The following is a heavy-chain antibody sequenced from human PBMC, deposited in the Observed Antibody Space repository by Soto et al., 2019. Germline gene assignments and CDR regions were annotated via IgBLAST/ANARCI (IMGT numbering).Heavy chain of an antibody. V-gene: IGHV4-4*07. CDR1: GGSISGFY. CDR2: IYSSGDT. CDR3: ARDHWTPVGGSGSYYFFDY. D-gene: IGHD3-10*01. J-gene: IGHJ4*02. Sequence: SETLSLTCTVSGGSISGFYWTWIRQPAGRVLEWIGRIYSSGDTYYNPSLTSRVTMSVDTSKNQFSLKLTSVTAADTAVYFCARDHWTPVGGSGSYYFFDYWGQGALVTVS.